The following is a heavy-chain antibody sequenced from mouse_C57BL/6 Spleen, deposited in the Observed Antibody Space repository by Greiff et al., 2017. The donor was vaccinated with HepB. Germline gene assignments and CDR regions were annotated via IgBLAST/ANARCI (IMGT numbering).Heavy chain of an antibody. J-gene: IGHJ2*01. CDR3: AREVTTPLYFDY. CDR2: IDPSDSET. V-gene: IGHV1-52*01. Sequence: QVQLQQPGAELVRPGSSVKLSCKASGYTFTSYWMHWVKQRPIQGLEWIGNIDPSDSETHYNQKFKDKATLTVDKSSSTAYMQLSSLTSEDSAVYYCAREVTTPLYFDYWGQGTTLTVSS. D-gene: IGHD2-2*01. CDR1: GYTFTSYW.